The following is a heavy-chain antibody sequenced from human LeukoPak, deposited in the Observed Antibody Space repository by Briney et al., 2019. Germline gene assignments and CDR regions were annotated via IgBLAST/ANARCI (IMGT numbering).Heavy chain of an antibody. J-gene: IGHJ5*02. V-gene: IGHV5-10-1*01. CDR2: IHPSDSYT. CDR1: GYSFTSYR. Sequence: AWASLKISCKGSGYSFTSYRISWVRPMPGKGLEWMGRIHPSDSYTNYSPSFQGHVTISADKSTSTAYLQWSSLKASDTAMYYCAGSSLNWFDPWGQGTLVTVSS. D-gene: IGHD6-13*01. CDR3: AGSSLNWFDP.